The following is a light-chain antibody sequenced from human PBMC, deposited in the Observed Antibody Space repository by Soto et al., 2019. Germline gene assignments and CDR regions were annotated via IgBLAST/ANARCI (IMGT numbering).Light chain of an antibody. CDR2: DAS. CDR1: QSISSW. Sequence: DIQMTKSPSTLSASVGDRVTITGRASQSISSWLAGYQQKPGKAPKLLIYDASSLESGVPSRFSGSGSRTEFTLNISSLQPDDFATYYSQQYKSYHLTFGGGTKVEIK. J-gene: IGKJ4*01. CDR3: QQYKSYHLT. V-gene: IGKV1-5*01.